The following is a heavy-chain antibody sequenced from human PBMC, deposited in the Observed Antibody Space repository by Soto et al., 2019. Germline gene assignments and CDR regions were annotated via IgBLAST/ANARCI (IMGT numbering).Heavy chain of an antibody. CDR1: GYAFRSYW. CDR3: ATGSGATWDAFDV. D-gene: IGHD2-15*01. J-gene: IGHJ3*01. V-gene: IGHV5-51*01. Sequence: GESLKISCHDFGYAFRSYWLGGVRQMPGKGLEWMGIVFPGDSNTRYSPSFRGQVTISADKSTSSAFLQWSSLKASDTGMYYCATGSGATWDAFDVWGQGTMVTVS. CDR2: VFPGDSNT.